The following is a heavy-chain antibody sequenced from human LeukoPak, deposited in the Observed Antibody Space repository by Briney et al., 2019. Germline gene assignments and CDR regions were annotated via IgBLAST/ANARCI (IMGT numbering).Heavy chain of an antibody. J-gene: IGHJ4*02. CDR2: ISGSGGST. CDR1: GFTFSSNA. D-gene: IGHD2-2*01. CDR3: AKGKDIVVVPAAMSFDY. Sequence: RGSLRLSCASSGFTFSSNAMSWVRQAPGKGLEWVSAISGSGGSTYYADSVKGRFTISRDNSKNTLYLQMNSLRAEDTAVYYCAKGKDIVVVPAAMSFDYWGQGTLVTVSS. V-gene: IGHV3-23*01.